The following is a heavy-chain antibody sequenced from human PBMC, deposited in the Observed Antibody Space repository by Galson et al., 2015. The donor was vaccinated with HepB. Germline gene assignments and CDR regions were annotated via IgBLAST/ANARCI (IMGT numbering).Heavy chain of an antibody. Sequence: QSGAEVKKSGESLKISCKGSGYSFTSYWIGWVRQMPGKGLEWMGIIYPGDSNTRYSPSFQGQVTISADTSVSTAYLQWSSLKASDTAMYYCVRLYCSSTSCSSYYYYYMDVWGKGTTVTVSS. CDR3: VRLYCSSTSCSSYYYYYMDV. CDR1: GYSFTSYW. V-gene: IGHV5-51*03. CDR2: IYPGDSNT. D-gene: IGHD2-2*01. J-gene: IGHJ6*03.